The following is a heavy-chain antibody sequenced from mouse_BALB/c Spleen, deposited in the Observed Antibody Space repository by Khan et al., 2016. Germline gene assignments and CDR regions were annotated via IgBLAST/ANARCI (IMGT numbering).Heavy chain of an antibody. CDR1: GFTFKTYA. CDR3: VRDAYYPYASDY. J-gene: IGHJ4*01. CDR2: IRSKSNNFAT. Sequence: EVQLVESGGGLVQPKGSLKLSCAASGFTFKTYAMNWVRQAPGKGLEWIARIRSKSNNFATYYADSVKDRFTISRDDSQNMLALQMNTLQTADTAMYDCVRDAYYPYASDYWGQGTSVTVSS. V-gene: IGHV10-1*02. D-gene: IGHD1-1*01.